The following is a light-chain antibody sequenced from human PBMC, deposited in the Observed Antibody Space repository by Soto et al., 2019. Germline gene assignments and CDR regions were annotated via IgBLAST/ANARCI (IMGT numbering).Light chain of an antibody. CDR3: QQDDRYPLT. CDR1: QDISDD. CDR2: AAS. J-gene: IGKJ4*01. Sequence: AIQMTQSPSSLSASVGDSVTITCRASQDISDDLGWYQQKLGKAPKLLIYAASSLERGVPSRFSGSGSGTDFTLTISSLQPEDFATYYCQQDDRYPLTFGGGTKVEIK. V-gene: IGKV1-6*01.